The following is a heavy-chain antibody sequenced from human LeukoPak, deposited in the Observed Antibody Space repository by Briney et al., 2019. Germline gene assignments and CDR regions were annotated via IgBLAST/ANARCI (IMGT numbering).Heavy chain of an antibody. Sequence: KPSETLSLTCTVSGGSISSSSYYWGWIRQPPGKGLEWIGSIYYSGSTYYNPSLKGRVTLSVDTSKNQFSLKLSSVTAADTAVYYCARGRSYCTNGVCSWFDPWGQGTLVTVSS. D-gene: IGHD2-8*01. J-gene: IGHJ5*02. CDR3: ARGRSYCTNGVCSWFDP. CDR2: IYYSGST. CDR1: GGSISSSSYY. V-gene: IGHV4-39*01.